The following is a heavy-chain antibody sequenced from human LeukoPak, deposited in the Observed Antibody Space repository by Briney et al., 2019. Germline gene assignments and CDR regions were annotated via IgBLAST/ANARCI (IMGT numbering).Heavy chain of an antibody. CDR2: IYTSGST. CDR1: GGSISSGSYY. Sequence: PSQTLSLTCTVSGGSISSGSYYWSWIRQPAGKGLEWIGRIYTSGSTNYNPSLKSRVTISVDTSKNQFSLKLSSVTAADTAVYYCARVWKYYHDSSGYDTWGQGTLVTVSS. V-gene: IGHV4-61*02. D-gene: IGHD3-22*01. CDR3: ARVWKYYHDSSGYDT. J-gene: IGHJ5*02.